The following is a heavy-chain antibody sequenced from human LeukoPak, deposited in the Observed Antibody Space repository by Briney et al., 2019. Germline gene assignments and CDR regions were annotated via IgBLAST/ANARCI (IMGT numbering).Heavy chain of an antibody. CDR1: GYTFTSYA. D-gene: IGHD3-3*01. CDR2: INAGNGNT. V-gene: IGHV1-3*01. Sequence: ASVKVSCKASGYTFTSYAMHWVRQAPGQRLEWMGWINAGNGNTKYSQKFQGRVTITRDTSASTAYMELSSLRSEDTAVYYCARGERFLEWLPVYYYYYGMDVWGQGTTVTVSS. CDR3: ARGERFLEWLPVYYYYYGMDV. J-gene: IGHJ6*02.